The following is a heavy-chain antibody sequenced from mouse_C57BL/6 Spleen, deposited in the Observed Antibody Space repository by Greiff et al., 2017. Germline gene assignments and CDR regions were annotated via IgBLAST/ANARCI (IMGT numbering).Heavy chain of an antibody. V-gene: IGHV5-4*01. J-gene: IGHJ1*03. D-gene: IGHD4-1*01. CDR2: ISDGGSYT. Sequence: EVMLVESGGGLVKPGGSLKLSCAASGFTFSSYAMSWVRQTPEKRLEWVATISDGGSYTYYPANVKGRFTISRDNAKNNLYLQMSHLKSEDTAMYYCARDRTGDWYFDVWGTGTTVTVSS. CDR3: ARDRTGDWYFDV. CDR1: GFTFSSYA.